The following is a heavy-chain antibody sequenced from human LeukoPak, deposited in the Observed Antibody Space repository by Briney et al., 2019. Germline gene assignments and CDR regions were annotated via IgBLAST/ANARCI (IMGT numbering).Heavy chain of an antibody. Sequence: ASVKVSCKASGYTFTGYYMHWVRQAPGQGLEWMGWINPNSGGTNYAQKFQGWVTMNRDTSISTAYMELSRLRSDDTAVYYCARGGITGTTRGPTRLNDAFDIWGQGTMVTVSS. CDR2: INPNSGGT. D-gene: IGHD1-20*01. V-gene: IGHV1-2*04. J-gene: IGHJ3*02. CDR1: GYTFTGYY. CDR3: ARGGITGTTRGPTRLNDAFDI.